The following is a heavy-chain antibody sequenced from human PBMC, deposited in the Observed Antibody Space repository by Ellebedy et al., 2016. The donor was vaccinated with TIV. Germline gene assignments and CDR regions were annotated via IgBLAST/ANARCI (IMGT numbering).Heavy chain of an antibody. D-gene: IGHD5-24*01. CDR1: GGSINSYY. V-gene: IGHV4-59*01. CDR3: ASGRWLPLPGS. CDR2: IHYTGST. J-gene: IGHJ5*02. Sequence: MPSETLSLTCNVSGGSINSYYWSWIRQPAGKSLEWIGYIHYTGSTNYNPSLKSRVTISVDTSKNQFSLKLSSVTAADTAVYYCASGRWLPLPGSWGQGTLVTVSS.